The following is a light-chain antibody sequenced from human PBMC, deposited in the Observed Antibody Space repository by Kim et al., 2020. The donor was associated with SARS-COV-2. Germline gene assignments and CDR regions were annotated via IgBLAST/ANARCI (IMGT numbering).Light chain of an antibody. Sequence: QSALTQPASVSASPGQLIPIPCTGTSSDVGGYNYVSWYQQHPGKAPKLKIYDVSNRPSGVSNRFSGSKSGNTASLTISGLQAEDEADYYCSSYTRSSTGVFGGGTKLTVL. CDR2: DVS. V-gene: IGLV2-14*03. J-gene: IGLJ3*02. CDR1: SSDVGGYNY. CDR3: SSYTRSSTGV.